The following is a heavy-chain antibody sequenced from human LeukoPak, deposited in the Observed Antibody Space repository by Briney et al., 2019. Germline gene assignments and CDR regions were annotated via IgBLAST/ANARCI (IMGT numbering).Heavy chain of an antibody. CDR3: ARVGAVAGEFYLDY. J-gene: IGHJ4*02. V-gene: IGHV3-11*01. CDR2: ISSSSSTK. Sequence: GGSLRLSCAASGFTFSDYYMSWIRQAPGKGLEWVSYISSSSSTKYYADSVKGRFTISRDNAKNSLYLQMNSLRAGDTAVYYCARVGAVAGEFYLDYWRRGTQVTVSS. D-gene: IGHD6-19*01. CDR1: GFTFSDYY.